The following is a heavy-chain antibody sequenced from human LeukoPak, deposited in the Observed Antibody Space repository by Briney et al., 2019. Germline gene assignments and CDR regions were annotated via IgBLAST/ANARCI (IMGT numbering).Heavy chain of an antibody. V-gene: IGHV3-9*01. CDR3: ARALGY. CDR2: ISWNSGSI. J-gene: IGHJ4*02. CDR1: GFTFDDYA. Sequence: PGRSLRLSCAASGFTFDDYAMHWVRQAPGKGLEWVSGISWNSGSIGYADSVKGRFTISRDNAKNSLYLQMNSLRAEDTAVYYCARALGYWGQGTLVTVSS.